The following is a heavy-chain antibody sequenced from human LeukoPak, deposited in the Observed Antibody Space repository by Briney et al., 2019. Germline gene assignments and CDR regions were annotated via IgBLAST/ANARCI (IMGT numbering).Heavy chain of an antibody. CDR3: ARVRITIFGVVIPLFDY. CDR1: GYTFTSYA. Sequence: SVKVSCKASGYTFTSYAISWVRQAPGQGLEWMGGIIPIFGTANYAQKFQGRVTITADKSTSTAYMELSSLRSEDTAVYYCARVRITIFGVVIPLFDYWGQGTLVTVSS. V-gene: IGHV1-69*06. CDR2: IIPIFGTA. J-gene: IGHJ4*02. D-gene: IGHD3-3*01.